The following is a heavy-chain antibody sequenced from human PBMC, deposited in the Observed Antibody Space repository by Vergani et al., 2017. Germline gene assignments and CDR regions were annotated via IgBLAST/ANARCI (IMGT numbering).Heavy chain of an antibody. CDR1: GFTFSNYW. Sequence: EVQLVESGGGLVQPGGSLRLSCAASGFTFSNYWMSWVRQAPGKGLEWVANIKQDGSEKYYVDSVKGRFTIARDNAKNSLYLQMNSLRAEDTAVYYCARGPYDFWSVGGVRVRVRVSPNFDYWGQGTLVTVSS. J-gene: IGHJ4*02. CDR2: IKQDGSEK. CDR3: ARGPYDFWSVGGVRVRVRVSPNFDY. V-gene: IGHV3-7*03. D-gene: IGHD3-3*01.